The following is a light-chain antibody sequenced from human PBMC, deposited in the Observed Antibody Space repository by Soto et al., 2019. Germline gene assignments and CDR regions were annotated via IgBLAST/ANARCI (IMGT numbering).Light chain of an antibody. CDR1: QRVSSHS. V-gene: IGKV3-20*01. CDR2: GAS. CDR3: HHYPRSSWT. Sequence: EIVLTQSPGTLSLSPGERATLSCRASQRVSSHSLAWYQQKPGQAPRTLIYGASSRATGIPDRFSASGSGTDFTLTISRLEPEDFAVSYCHHYPRSSWTFGQGTKVEVK. J-gene: IGKJ1*01.